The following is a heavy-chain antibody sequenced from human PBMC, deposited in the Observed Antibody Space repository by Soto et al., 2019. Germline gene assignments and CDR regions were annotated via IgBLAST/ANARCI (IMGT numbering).Heavy chain of an antibody. CDR1: GFTFSSYA. J-gene: IGHJ4*02. Sequence: PGGSLRLSCAASGFTFSSYAMSWVRQAPGKGLEWVSAISGSGGSTYYADSVKGRFTISRDNSKNTLYLQMNSLRAEDTAVYYCAKEGKRHTANRKYYFDYWGQGTLVTVSS. D-gene: IGHD5-18*01. CDR3: AKEGKRHTANRKYYFDY. V-gene: IGHV3-23*01. CDR2: ISGSGGST.